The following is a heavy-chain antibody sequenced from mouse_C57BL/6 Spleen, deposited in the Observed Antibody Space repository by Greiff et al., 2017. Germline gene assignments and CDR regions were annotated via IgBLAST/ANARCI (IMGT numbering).Heavy chain of an antibody. V-gene: IGHV1-50*01. CDR3: ARGIYYYGSFDY. CDR2: IDPSDSYT. J-gene: IGHJ2*01. D-gene: IGHD1-1*01. CDR1: GYTFTSYW. Sequence: VQLQQPGAELVKPGASVKLSCKASGYTFTSYWMQWVKQRPGQGLEWIGEIDPSDSYTNYNQKFKGKATLTVDTSSSTAYMQLSSLTSEDSAVDYCARGIYYYGSFDYWGQGTTLTVSS.